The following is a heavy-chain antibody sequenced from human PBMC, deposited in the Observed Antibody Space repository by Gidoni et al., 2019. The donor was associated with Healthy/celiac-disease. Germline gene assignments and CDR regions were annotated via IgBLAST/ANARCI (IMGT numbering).Heavy chain of an antibody. Sequence: EVQLLESGGGLVQPGGSLRLSCAASGFTFSSYAMSWVRQAPGKGLEWVSAISGSGGSTYYADSVKGRFTISRDNSKNTLYLQMNSLRAEDTAVYYCAKFHCSSTSCYTDYYYGMDVWGQGTTVTVSS. CDR1: GFTFSSYA. D-gene: IGHD2-2*02. CDR3: AKFHCSSTSCYTDYYYGMDV. V-gene: IGHV3-23*01. CDR2: ISGSGGST. J-gene: IGHJ6*02.